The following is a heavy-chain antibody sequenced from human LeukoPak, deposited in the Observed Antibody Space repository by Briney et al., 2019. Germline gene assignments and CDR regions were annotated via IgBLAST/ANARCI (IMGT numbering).Heavy chain of an antibody. CDR3: ARDGAFDV. Sequence: GGSLRLSCAASGFTFSSYAMSWVRQAPGKGLEWVSAISGSGGSTYYADSVKGRFTISRDNAKNSLYLQMNSLRDEDTAVYYCARDGAFDVWGQGTMVTVSS. J-gene: IGHJ3*01. CDR2: ISGSGGST. CDR1: GFTFSSYA. V-gene: IGHV3-23*01.